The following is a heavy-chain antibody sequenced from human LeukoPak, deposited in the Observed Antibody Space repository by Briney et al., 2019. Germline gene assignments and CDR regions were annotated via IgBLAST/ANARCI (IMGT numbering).Heavy chain of an antibody. CDR3: ASSVPLYYYDSSGYYRGSYYYGMDV. J-gene: IGHJ6*04. V-gene: IGHV1-3*01. CDR2: INAGNGNT. D-gene: IGHD3-22*01. CDR1: GYTFTSYA. Sequence: ASVKVSCKASGYTFTSYAMHWVRQAPGQRLEWMGWINAGNGNTKYSQKFQDRVTITRDTSASTAYMELSSLRSEDTAVYYCASSVPLYYYDSSGYYRGSYYYGMDVWGKGTTVTVSS.